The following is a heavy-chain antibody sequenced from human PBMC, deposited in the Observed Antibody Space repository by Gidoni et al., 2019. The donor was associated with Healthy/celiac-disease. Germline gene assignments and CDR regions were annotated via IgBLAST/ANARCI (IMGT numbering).Heavy chain of an antibody. V-gene: IGHV1-69*10. Sequence: QVQPVQSAADETKPGAPVKDSCKASVGTFSSSAISCVRQAPGHVLEWMGGLIPILGTANYAQKFPGRVTITADTSTSTAYMELSSLRSEDTAVYYFARGLRGVEMATLFVYWGQGTLVTVSS. CDR1: VGTFSSSA. CDR2: LIPILGTA. CDR3: ARGLRGVEMATLFVY. D-gene: IGHD2-8*02. J-gene: IGHJ4*02.